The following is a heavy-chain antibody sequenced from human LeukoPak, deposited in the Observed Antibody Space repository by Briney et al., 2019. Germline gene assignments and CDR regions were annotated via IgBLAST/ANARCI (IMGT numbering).Heavy chain of an antibody. Sequence: ASVKVSCKASGYTFTSYDINWVRQATGQGLEWMGWMNPNSGNTGYAQKFQGRVTMTRNTSISTAYMELSRLRSDDTAVYYCASDIVVVPAANGHAFDIWGQGTMVTVSS. J-gene: IGHJ3*02. V-gene: IGHV1-8*01. D-gene: IGHD2-2*01. CDR3: ASDIVVVPAANGHAFDI. CDR2: MNPNSGNT. CDR1: GYTFTSYD.